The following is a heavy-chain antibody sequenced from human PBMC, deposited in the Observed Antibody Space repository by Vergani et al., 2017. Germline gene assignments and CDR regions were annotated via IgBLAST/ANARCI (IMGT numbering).Heavy chain of an antibody. CDR2: IDPNSDGT. J-gene: IGHJ4*02. Sequence: QVQLVQSGTEVKKPGDSVKVSCKASGYTFNGYYIHWVRQAPGQGLEYMGWIDPNSDGTNYAQKFQGRVTMTRDTSISTAYMELSRLRSDDTAVYYCASGWSGYSPSWYFDFWGQGTLVTVAS. D-gene: IGHD6-13*01. CDR3: ASGWSGYSPSWYFDF. CDR1: GYTFNGYY. V-gene: IGHV1-2*02.